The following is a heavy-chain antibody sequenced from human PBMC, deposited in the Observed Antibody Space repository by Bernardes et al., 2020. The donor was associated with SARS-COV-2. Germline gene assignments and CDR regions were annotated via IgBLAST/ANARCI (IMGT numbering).Heavy chain of an antibody. Sequence: GGSLRLYCAASGFKFTGSAIQWVRQPSGKGLEWIGRIRSKPKGYATTYAASLKGRFVISRDDSRNKAYRQIHSLKIEATAVYYCTGDYLYWDQGTLVSVSS. V-gene: IGHV3-73*01. CDR1: GFKFTGSA. CDR3: TGDYLY. D-gene: IGHD4-17*01. J-gene: IGHJ4*02. CDR2: IRSKPKGYAT.